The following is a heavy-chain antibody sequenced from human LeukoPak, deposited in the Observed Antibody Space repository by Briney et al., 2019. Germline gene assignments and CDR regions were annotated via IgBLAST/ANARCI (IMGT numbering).Heavy chain of an antibody. CDR2: IRGDESRK. CDR1: DFSFSNYW. Sequence: GGSLRLSCTASDFSFSNYWMTWLRQAPGKGLEWVANIRGDESRKYYLDSVTGRFTISRDNAKNSLYLQMNSLRAEDTAVYYCARDANYHVNSDHYDAFDIWGQGTMVTVSS. D-gene: IGHD3-22*01. V-gene: IGHV3-7*01. J-gene: IGHJ3*02. CDR3: ARDANYHVNSDHYDAFDI.